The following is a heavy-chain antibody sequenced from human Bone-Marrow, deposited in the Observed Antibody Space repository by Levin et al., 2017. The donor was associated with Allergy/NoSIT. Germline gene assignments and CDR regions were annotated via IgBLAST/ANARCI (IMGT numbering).Heavy chain of an antibody. V-gene: IGHV3-7*01. CDR2: IKQDGSEK. CDR1: GFTFSSYW. CDR3: ARESGSSWFGSNWFDP. Sequence: GGSLRLSCAASGFTFSSYWMSWVRQAPGKGLEWVANIKQDGSEKYYVDSVKGRFTISRDNAKNSLYLQMNSLRAEDTAVYYCARESGSSWFGSNWFDPWGQGTLVTVSS. D-gene: IGHD6-13*01. J-gene: IGHJ5*02.